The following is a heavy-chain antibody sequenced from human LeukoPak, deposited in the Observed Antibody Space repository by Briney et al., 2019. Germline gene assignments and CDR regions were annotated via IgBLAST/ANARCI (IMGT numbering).Heavy chain of an antibody. D-gene: IGHD3-10*01. Sequence: GASVKVSCKASGYTFTGYYMHWVRQAPGQGLEWMGWINPNSGGTNYAQKFQGRVTMTRDTSISTAYMELSRLRSDDTAVYYCARGLQGSNYYYYYMDVWGKGNTVTVSS. CDR1: GYTFTGYY. CDR2: INPNSGGT. CDR3: ARGLQGSNYYYYYMDV. V-gene: IGHV1-2*02. J-gene: IGHJ6*03.